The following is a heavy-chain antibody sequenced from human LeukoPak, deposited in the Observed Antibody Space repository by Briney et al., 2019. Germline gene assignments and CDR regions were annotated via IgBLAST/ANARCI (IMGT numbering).Heavy chain of an antibody. D-gene: IGHD3-10*01. Sequence: GASVKVSCKASGGTFSSYAISWVRQAPGQGLEWMGWISAYNGNTNYAQKLQGRVTMTTDASTSTAYMELRSLRSDDTAVYYCARYPLGFPFDYWGQGTLVTVSS. CDR1: GGTFSSYA. J-gene: IGHJ4*02. CDR3: ARYPLGFPFDY. V-gene: IGHV1-18*01. CDR2: ISAYNGNT.